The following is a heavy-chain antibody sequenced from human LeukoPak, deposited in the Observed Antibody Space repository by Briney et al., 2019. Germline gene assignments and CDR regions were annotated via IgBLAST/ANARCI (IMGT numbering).Heavy chain of an antibody. D-gene: IGHD2-2*01. V-gene: IGHV3-48*03. CDR3: ARRYCSSTSCTLDY. CDR2: ISSGTTTI. CDR1: GFTFSSYE. Sequence: GGSLRLSCTASGFTFSSYEMNWVRQAPGKGLEWVSYISSGTTTIYCADSVKGRFTISRDNAKNSLYLQMNSLRAEDTAVYYCARRYCSSTSCTLDYWGQGTLVTVSS. J-gene: IGHJ4*02.